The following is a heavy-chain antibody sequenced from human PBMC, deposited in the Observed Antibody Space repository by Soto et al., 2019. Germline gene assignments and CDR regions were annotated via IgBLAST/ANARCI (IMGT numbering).Heavy chain of an antibody. CDR2: IYYSGST. Sequence: PSETLSLTCTVSGGSISSYYWSWIRQPPGKGLEWIGYIYYSGSTNYNPSLKSRVTISVDTSKNQFSLKLSSVTAADTAVYYCARRTTAYGDYGSSDAFDIWGQGTMVTVSS. CDR1: GGSISSYY. J-gene: IGHJ3*02. CDR3: ARRTTAYGDYGSSDAFDI. V-gene: IGHV4-59*01. D-gene: IGHD4-17*01.